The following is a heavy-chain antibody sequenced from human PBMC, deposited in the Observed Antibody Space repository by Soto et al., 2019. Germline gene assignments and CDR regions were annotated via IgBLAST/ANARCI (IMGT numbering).Heavy chain of an antibody. J-gene: IGHJ6*02. CDR2: IYYSGST. CDR3: ARDSLSCSSTSCYYYYYYGMDV. D-gene: IGHD2-2*01. V-gene: IGHV4-31*03. CDR1: GGSISSGGYY. Sequence: SETLSLTCTVSGGSISSGGYYWSWIRQHPGKGLEWIGYIYYSGSTYYNPSLKSRVTISVDTSKNQFSLKLSSVTAADTTVYYCARDSLSCSSTSCYYYYYYGMDVWGQGTTVTVSS.